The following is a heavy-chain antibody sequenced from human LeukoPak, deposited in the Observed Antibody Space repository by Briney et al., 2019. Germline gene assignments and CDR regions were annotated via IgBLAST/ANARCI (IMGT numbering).Heavy chain of an antibody. D-gene: IGHD3-10*01. CDR3: TTVAWMILWSIDY. CDR1: GFTFSSYW. V-gene: IGHV3-15*01. J-gene: IGHJ4*02. CDR2: IKSKTDGGTI. Sequence: GGSLRLSCAASGFTFSSYWMHWVRQAPGKGLEWVGRIKSKTDGGTIDYAAPVKGRFTISRDDSKNTLSLQMNSLKTEDTAVYYCTTVAWMILWSIDYWGRGSLVTVSS.